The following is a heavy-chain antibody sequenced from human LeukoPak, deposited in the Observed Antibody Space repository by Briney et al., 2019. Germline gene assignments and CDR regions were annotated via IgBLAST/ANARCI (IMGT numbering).Heavy chain of an antibody. J-gene: IGHJ5*02. D-gene: IGHD2-15*01. CDR2: IYPGDSNT. CDR3: ARRGDYCSADNCYPWWFDP. Sequence: PGESLKISCKGSGYSFTNYWIGWVRQMPGKGLEWMGIIYPGDSNTRYSPSFQGQVTISADKSISTAYLQWSSLKASDTAMYYGARRGDYCSADNCYPWWFDPWGQGTLVTVSS. V-gene: IGHV5-51*01. CDR1: GYSFTNYW.